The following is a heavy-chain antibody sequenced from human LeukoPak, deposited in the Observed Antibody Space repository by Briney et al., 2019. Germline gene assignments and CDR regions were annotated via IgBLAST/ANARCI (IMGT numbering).Heavy chain of an antibody. Sequence: GGSLRLSCAASGFTFSSYEMNWVRQAPGKGLEWVGRIYSKTDGGTTDYAAPVKGKFSISRDDSQSTLYLQMNSLKIEDTAVYYCATGPLDYWGQGTLVTVSS. CDR3: ATGPLDY. V-gene: IGHV3-15*01. CDR2: IYSKTDGGTT. J-gene: IGHJ4*02. CDR1: GFTFSSYE.